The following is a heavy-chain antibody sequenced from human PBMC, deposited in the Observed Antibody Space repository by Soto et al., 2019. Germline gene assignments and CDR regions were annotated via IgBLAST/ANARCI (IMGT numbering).Heavy chain of an antibody. Sequence: GGSLRLSCAASGFTFSNAWMNWVRQAPGKGLEWVGRIKSKTDGGTTDYAAPVKGRFTISRDDSKNTLYLQMNSLKTEDTAVYYGTTDPYYYDSSGYTPEAFDIWGQGTMVTVSS. CDR1: GFTFSNAW. CDR2: IKSKTDGGTT. V-gene: IGHV3-15*07. D-gene: IGHD3-22*01. J-gene: IGHJ3*02. CDR3: TTDPYYYDSSGYTPEAFDI.